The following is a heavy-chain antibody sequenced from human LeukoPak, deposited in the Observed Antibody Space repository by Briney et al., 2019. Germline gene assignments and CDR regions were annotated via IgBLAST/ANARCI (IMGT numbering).Heavy chain of an antibody. CDR1: GFTFSSYS. CDR2: ISSSSSYI. CDR3: ARGSLFYSGYQGDAFDI. D-gene: IGHD3-22*01. Sequence: PGGSLRLSCAASGFTFSSYSMNWVRQAPGKGLEWVSSISSSSSYIYYADSVKGRSTISRDNAKNSLYLQMNSLRAEDTAVYYCARGSLFYSGYQGDAFDIWGQGTMVTVSS. J-gene: IGHJ3*02. V-gene: IGHV3-21*01.